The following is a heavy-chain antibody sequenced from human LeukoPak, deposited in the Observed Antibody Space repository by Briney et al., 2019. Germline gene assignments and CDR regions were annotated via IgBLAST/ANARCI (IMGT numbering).Heavy chain of an antibody. J-gene: IGHJ4*02. Sequence: GGSLRLSCAASGFAFSGYYMSWIRQAPGKGLEWVSYISSSGSTIYYADSVKGRFTISRDNAKNSLYLQMNSLRAEDTALYYCAKDTVRFGELLFPFFDYWGQGTLVTVSS. CDR2: ISSSGSTI. CDR1: GFAFSGYY. D-gene: IGHD3-10*01. V-gene: IGHV3-11*01. CDR3: AKDTVRFGELLFPFFDY.